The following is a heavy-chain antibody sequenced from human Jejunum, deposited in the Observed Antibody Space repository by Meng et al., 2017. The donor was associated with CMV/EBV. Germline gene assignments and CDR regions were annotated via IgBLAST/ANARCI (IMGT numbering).Heavy chain of an antibody. J-gene: IGHJ3*01. CDR2: IRDIGANT. V-gene: IGHV3-23*01. Sequence: YGMSWVRQAPGKGLACVSAIRDIGANTYYAGSVTGRFTISRDNSHNTLYLQMHSLRAEDTAVYYCARALGPGAVMPNYDAFDLWGQGTVVTVSS. D-gene: IGHD6-19*01. CDR3: ARALGPGAVMPNYDAFDL. CDR1: YG.